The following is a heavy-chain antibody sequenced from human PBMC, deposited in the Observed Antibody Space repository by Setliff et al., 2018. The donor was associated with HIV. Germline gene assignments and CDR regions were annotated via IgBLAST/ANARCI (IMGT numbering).Heavy chain of an antibody. CDR1: RGSIRSGTYY. D-gene: IGHD2-8*01. Sequence: PSETLSLTCTVSRGSIRSGTYYWGWIRQPPGKGLEWIGNMYYTGNTYHNPSLKSRVTISVDTSKNQFSLKLSSVTAADTAVYYCASSPIITNGYYFDYWGPGTLVTVPS. V-gene: IGHV4-39*01. J-gene: IGHJ4*02. CDR3: ASSPIITNGYYFDY. CDR2: MYYTGNT.